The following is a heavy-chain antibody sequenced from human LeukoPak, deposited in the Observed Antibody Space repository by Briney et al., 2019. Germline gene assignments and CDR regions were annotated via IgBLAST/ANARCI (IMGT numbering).Heavy chain of an antibody. CDR2: IRSSSSYI. Sequence: GGSLILSCAASGFTFSSYSMNWVRQAPGKGLEWVSSIRSSSSYIYYADSVKGRSTISRDNAKNSLYLQMNSLRAEDTAVYYCARDQDYGGNSGYYYYMDVWGKGTTVTVSS. CDR3: ARDQDYGGNSGYYYYMDV. CDR1: GFTFSSYS. J-gene: IGHJ6*03. D-gene: IGHD4-23*01. V-gene: IGHV3-21*01.